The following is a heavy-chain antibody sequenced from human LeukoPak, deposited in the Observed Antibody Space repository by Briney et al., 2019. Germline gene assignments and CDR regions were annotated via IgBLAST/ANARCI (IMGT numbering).Heavy chain of an antibody. CDR1: GGSLSHYY. Sequence: PSETLSLTCTVSGGSLSHYYWSWIRQPPGMGLEWIGYIYYNGNTKYNPSLESRVTMSVDMSTNQLSLNLNSVTAADTAVYYCARHQHSSAWPSDNWFDPWGQGTLVTVSS. CDR2: IYYNGNT. CDR3: ARHQHSSAWPSDNWFDP. D-gene: IGHD6-19*01. V-gene: IGHV4-59*08. J-gene: IGHJ5*02.